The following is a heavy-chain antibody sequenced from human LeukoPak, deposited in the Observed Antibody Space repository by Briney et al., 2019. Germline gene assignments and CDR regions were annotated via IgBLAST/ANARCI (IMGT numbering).Heavy chain of an antibody. D-gene: IGHD3-9*01. CDR1: GFSFSSYE. CDR2: ISASGTLT. V-gene: IGHV3-23*01. Sequence: GGSLRLSCAASGFSFSSYEMNWVRQAPGKGLEWISYISASGTLTYYADSVKGRFTISRDNSKNTLYLQMNSLRAEDTAVYYCAKDTSRLFDILTGYYDSGYFDYWGQGTLVTVSS. J-gene: IGHJ4*02. CDR3: AKDTSRLFDILTGYYDSGYFDY.